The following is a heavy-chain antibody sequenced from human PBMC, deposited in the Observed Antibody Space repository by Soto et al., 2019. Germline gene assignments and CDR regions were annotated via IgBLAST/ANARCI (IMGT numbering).Heavy chain of an antibody. V-gene: IGHV4-61*08. D-gene: IGHD3-22*01. CDR1: GGSISSGDYY. Sequence: PSETLSLTCTVSGGSISSGDYYWSWIRQPPGKGLEWIGYIYYSGSTNYNPSLKSRVTISVDTSKNQFSLKLSSVTAADTAVYYCARSDRRDLYYFDYWGQGTLVTV. CDR2: IYYSGST. CDR3: ARSDRRDLYYFDY. J-gene: IGHJ4*02.